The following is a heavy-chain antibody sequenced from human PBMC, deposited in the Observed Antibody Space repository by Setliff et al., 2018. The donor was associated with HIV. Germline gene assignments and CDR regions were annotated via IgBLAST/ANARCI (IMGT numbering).Heavy chain of an antibody. J-gene: IGHJ4*02. V-gene: IGHV4-34*01. Sequence: SETLSLTCAVYGGSFSGYYWSWIRQPPGKGLEWIGEINHSGSTNYNPSLKSRVAISVDTSKNQFSLKLSSVTAADTAVYYCARGRRITMIRGIIPFTYWGQGTLVTVSS. CDR2: INHSGST. CDR1: GGSFSGYY. CDR3: ARGRRITMIRGIIPFTY. D-gene: IGHD3-10*01.